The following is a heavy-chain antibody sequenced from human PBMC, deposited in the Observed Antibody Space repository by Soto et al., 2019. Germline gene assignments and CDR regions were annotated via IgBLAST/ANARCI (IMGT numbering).Heavy chain of an antibody. CDR2: IKSRLLGGTT. Sequence: GGSLRLSCAASGFTFSNAWMTWVRQAPGKGLEWVGSIKSRLLGGTTDSAALVKGRFTISRDDSKNTLYLQMNSLKTEDKAVYYCTTDWGSGDHYIRAFDLWGQGTMVTVSS. J-gene: IGHJ3*01. CDR3: TTDWGSGDHYIRAFDL. CDR1: GFTFSNAW. V-gene: IGHV3-15*01. D-gene: IGHD3-16*01.